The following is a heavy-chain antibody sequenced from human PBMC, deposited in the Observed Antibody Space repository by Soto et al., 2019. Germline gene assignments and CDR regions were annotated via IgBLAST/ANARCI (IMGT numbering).Heavy chain of an antibody. CDR1: GGSFTGYY. V-gene: IGHV4-34*01. D-gene: IGHD3-3*01. J-gene: IGHJ6*02. Sequence: SETLSLTCAVYGGSFTGYYWTWIRQTPGKGLEWIGEINYRGSTYYNPSIESRITMAVDTSKNQFSFKLSSVTAVDTAVYFCVRGQPHRITIFEVVIRSYDYGMDVWGQGTTVT. CDR2: INYRGST. CDR3: VRGQPHRITIFEVVIRSYDYGMDV.